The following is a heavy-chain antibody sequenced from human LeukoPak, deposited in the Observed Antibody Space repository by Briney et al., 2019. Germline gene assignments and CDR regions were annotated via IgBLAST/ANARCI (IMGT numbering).Heavy chain of an antibody. J-gene: IGHJ6*02. Sequence: PGRSLRLSCAASGFTFSSYGMHWVRQAPGKGLEWVAVIWYDGSNKYYADSVKGRFTISRDNSKNTLYLQMNSLGAEDTAVYYCAKNSGYDPDYYYYGMDVWGQGTTVTVPS. CDR2: IWYDGSNK. CDR1: GFTFSSYG. CDR3: AKNSGYDPDYYYYGMDV. D-gene: IGHD5-12*01. V-gene: IGHV3-33*03.